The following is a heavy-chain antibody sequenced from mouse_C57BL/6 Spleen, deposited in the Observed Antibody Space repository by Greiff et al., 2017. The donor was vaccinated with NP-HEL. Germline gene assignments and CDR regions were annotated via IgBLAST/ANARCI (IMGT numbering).Heavy chain of an antibody. CDR1: GFTFSDYG. Sequence: EVMLVESGGGLVKPGGSLKLSCAASGFTFSDYGMHWVRQAPEKGLEWVAYISSGSSTIYYADTVKGRFTISRDNAKNTLFLQMTSLRSEDTAVYYCARRFGYDGSSFDYWGQGTTLTVSS. J-gene: IGHJ2*01. CDR2: ISSGSSTI. D-gene: IGHD1-1*01. V-gene: IGHV5-17*01. CDR3: ARRFGYDGSSFDY.